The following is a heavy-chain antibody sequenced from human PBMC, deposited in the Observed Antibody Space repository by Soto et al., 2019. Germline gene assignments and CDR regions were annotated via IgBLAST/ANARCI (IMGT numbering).Heavy chain of an antibody. Sequence: QVQLQESGPGLVKPSQTLSLTCTVSGGSISSGGYYWSWIRQHPGKGLEWIGYIYYSGSTYYNPSLKSRVTISVSTSKKQFYLKLSSVTAADTAVYYCARGGSSSPDFDDWGQGTLVTVSS. V-gene: IGHV4-31*03. CDR3: ARGGSSSPDFDD. J-gene: IGHJ4*02. D-gene: IGHD6-13*01. CDR1: GGSISSGGYY. CDR2: IYYSGST.